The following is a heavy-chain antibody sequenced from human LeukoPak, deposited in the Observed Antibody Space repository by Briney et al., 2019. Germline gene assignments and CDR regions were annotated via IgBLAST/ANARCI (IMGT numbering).Heavy chain of an antibody. CDR3: ARTEYDSSGPAFDY. D-gene: IGHD3-22*01. J-gene: IGHJ4*02. CDR2: IYPGDSDT. V-gene: IGHV5-51*01. CDR1: GYRFTSYW. Sequence: GESLKISCKGSGYRFTSYWIGWVRQMPGKGLEWVGIIYPGDSDTRYSPSFQGQVTISADKSINTAYLQWSSLKASDTAMYYCARTEYDSSGPAFDYWGQGTLVTVSS.